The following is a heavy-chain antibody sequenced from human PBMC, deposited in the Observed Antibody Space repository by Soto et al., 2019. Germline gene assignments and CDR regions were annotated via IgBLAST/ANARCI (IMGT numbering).Heavy chain of an antibody. Sequence: GGSLRLSCAASGFTFSSYSMNWVRQAPGKGLEWVSSISSSSSYIYYADSVKGRFTISRDNAKNSLYLQMNSLRAEDTAVYYCARDLIAVAGFDYWGQGTLVTVSS. CDR1: GFTFSSYS. D-gene: IGHD6-19*01. CDR3: ARDLIAVAGFDY. J-gene: IGHJ4*02. CDR2: ISSSSSYI. V-gene: IGHV3-21*01.